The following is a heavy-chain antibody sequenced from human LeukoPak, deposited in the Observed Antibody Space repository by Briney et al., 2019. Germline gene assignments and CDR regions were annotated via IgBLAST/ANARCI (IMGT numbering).Heavy chain of an antibody. CDR2: IWCDGSNK. CDR1: GFTFSSYG. CDR3: ARGIVGATLPDAFDI. V-gene: IGHV3-33*01. D-gene: IGHD1-26*01. J-gene: IGHJ3*02. Sequence: GGSLRLSCAASGFTFSSYGMHWVRQAPGKGLEWVAVIWCDGSNKYYADSVKGRFTISRDNSKNTLYLQMNSLRAEDTAVYYCARGIVGATLPDAFDIWGQGTMVTVSS.